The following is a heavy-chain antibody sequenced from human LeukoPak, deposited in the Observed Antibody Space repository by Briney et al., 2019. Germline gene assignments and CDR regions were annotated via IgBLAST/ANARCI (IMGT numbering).Heavy chain of an antibody. Sequence: GASVKVSCKASGYTFTGYYMHWVRQAPGQGLEWMGWINPNSGGTNYAQKFQGRVTMTRDTSISTAYMELSRLRSDDTAVYYCARKGRTTVVTEGGSWFDPWGQGTLVTVSS. V-gene: IGHV1-2*02. CDR2: INPNSGGT. CDR3: ARKGRTTVVTEGGSWFDP. CDR1: GYTFTGYY. J-gene: IGHJ5*02. D-gene: IGHD4-23*01.